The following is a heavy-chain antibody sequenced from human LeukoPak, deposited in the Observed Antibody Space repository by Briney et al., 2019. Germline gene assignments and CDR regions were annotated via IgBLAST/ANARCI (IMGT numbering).Heavy chain of an antibody. J-gene: IGHJ3*02. D-gene: IGHD4-23*01. CDR1: GGSINSDF. CDR2: IFTGGST. Sequence: SETLSLTCTVSGGSINSDFWSWIRQSPGKGLEWIGYIFTGGSTNYNPSLNSRVTMSLHTSQNLFSLKLSPVTAADTAVYYCARSASVGGPDAFDIWGQGTVVTVSS. CDR3: ARSASVGGPDAFDI. V-gene: IGHV4-4*09.